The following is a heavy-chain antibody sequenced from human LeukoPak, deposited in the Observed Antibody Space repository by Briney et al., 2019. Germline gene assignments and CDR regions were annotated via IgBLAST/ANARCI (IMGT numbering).Heavy chain of an antibody. CDR2: ISAYNGNT. D-gene: IGHD3-10*01. V-gene: IGHV1-18*01. Sequence: EASVKVSCKASGYTFTSYGISWVRQAPGQGLEWMGWISAYNGNTNYAQKLQGRVTMTTDTSTSTAYMELRSLRSDDTAVYYCARDSQQLLWFGELLPGRYNWFDPWGQGTLVTVSS. CDR1: GYTFTSYG. J-gene: IGHJ5*02. CDR3: ARDSQQLLWFGELLPGRYNWFDP.